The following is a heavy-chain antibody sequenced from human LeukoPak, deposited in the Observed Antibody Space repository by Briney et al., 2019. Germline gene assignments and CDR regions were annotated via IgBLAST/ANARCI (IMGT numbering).Heavy chain of an antibody. D-gene: IGHD3-22*01. V-gene: IGHV3-30-3*01. J-gene: IGHJ5*02. CDR1: GFTFSSYA. CDR3: ATASDSSGYYSGWFDP. Sequence: PGGSLRLSCAASGFTFSSYAMHWVRQAPGKGLEWVAVISYDGSNKYYADSVKGRFTISRDNSKNTLYLQMSSLRAEDTAVYYCATASDSSGYYSGWFDPWGQGTLVTVSS. CDR2: ISYDGSNK.